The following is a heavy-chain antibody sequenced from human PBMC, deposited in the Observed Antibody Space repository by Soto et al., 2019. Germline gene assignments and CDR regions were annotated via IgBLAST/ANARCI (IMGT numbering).Heavy chain of an antibody. Sequence: EVQLLESGGGLVQPGGSLRLSCAASGFTFSEYAMSWVRQAPGKGLEWVSSISSSGGTTSYTDSVKGRFTISRDNSKNPLFPQMTGLRAEDTAIYYCTKEPKKSISHDYWGLGTLVTVSP. J-gene: IGHJ4*02. CDR2: ISSSGGTT. CDR1: GFTFSEYA. V-gene: IGHV3-23*01. D-gene: IGHD2-21*01. CDR3: TKEPKKSISHDY.